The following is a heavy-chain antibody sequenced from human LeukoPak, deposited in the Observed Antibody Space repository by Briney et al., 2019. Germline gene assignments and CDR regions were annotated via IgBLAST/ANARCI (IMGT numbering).Heavy chain of an antibody. D-gene: IGHD1-26*01. V-gene: IGHV3-48*01. CDR3: AKKWELPEAFDY. J-gene: IGHJ4*02. CDR1: GFTFSSYS. CDR2: ISSSSSTI. Sequence: GGSLRLSCAASGFTFSSYSMNWVRQAPGKGLEWGSYISSSSSTIYYADSVKGRFTISRDNGENTLYLQMNSLRAEDTAVYYCAKKWELPEAFDYWGQGTLVTVSS.